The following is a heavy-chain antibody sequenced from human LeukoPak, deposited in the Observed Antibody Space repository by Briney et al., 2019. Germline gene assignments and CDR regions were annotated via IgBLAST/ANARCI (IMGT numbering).Heavy chain of an antibody. Sequence: GSLRLSCAASRFTFSSYSMNWVRQAPGKGLEWVAFIRYDGIYKYYADSVKGRFTIFRDKSKTTLFLQMDSLRAEDTAVYYCAKDPEKGLAVARLEHWGQGTLVTVSS. J-gene: IGHJ5*02. V-gene: IGHV3-30*02. CDR3: AKDPEKGLAVARLEH. CDR1: RFTFSSYS. D-gene: IGHD6-19*01. CDR2: IRYDGIYK.